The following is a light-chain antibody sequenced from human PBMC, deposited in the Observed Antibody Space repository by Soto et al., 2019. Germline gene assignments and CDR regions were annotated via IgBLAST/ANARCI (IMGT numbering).Light chain of an antibody. Sequence: QSVLTQPASVSGSPGQSITISCTGTSSDIGGFCYVSWYQHHPGKDPKLMIYQVSNRPSGVSNRFSGSKSGNTASLTISGLQAEDEADYFCSSYSSSSTFYVFGAGTKV. V-gene: IGLV2-14*01. CDR1: SSDIGGFCY. J-gene: IGLJ1*01. CDR2: QVS. CDR3: SSYSSSSTFYV.